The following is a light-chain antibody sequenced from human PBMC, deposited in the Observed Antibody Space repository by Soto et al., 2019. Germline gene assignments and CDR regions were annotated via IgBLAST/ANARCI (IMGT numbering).Light chain of an antibody. CDR3: TSYKSGSTQV. J-gene: IGLJ1*01. CDR1: SSDVGGYDY. V-gene: IGLV2-14*01. CDR2: EVT. Sequence: QSVLTQPASVSGSPGQSITISCTGTSSDVGGYDYVSWYQQHPGTAPRLIIFEVTNRPSGVSNRFSGSKSGKTASLTISGLQAEDEADYYCTSYKSGSTQVFGTGTKVTVL.